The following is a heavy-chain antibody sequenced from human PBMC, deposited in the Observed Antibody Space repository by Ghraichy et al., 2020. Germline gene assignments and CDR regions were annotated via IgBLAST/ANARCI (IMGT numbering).Heavy chain of an antibody. D-gene: IGHD6-13*01. Sequence: GGSLRLSCAASGFNFNTYWMSWVRRAPGKGLEGVASIKQDGSEKYFLDSVTGGFTISRNNARNSMSLQTDSLSDDDTAVYYCARGGSSWFSVGFFDYWGPGTLVTVSS. CDR1: GFNFNTYW. V-gene: IGHV3-7*04. J-gene: IGHJ4*02. CDR3: ARGGSSWFSVGFFDY. CDR2: IKQDGSEK.